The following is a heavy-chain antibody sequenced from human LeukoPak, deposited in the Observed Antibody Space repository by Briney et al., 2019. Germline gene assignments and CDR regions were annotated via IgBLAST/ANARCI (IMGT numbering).Heavy chain of an antibody. D-gene: IGHD2-15*01. V-gene: IGHV4-34*01. Sequence: PSETLSLTCAVYGGSFSGYYWSWIRQPQGKGLEWIGEINHSGSTNYNPSLKSRVTISVDTSKNQFSRKLSSVTAADTAVYYCARQYCSGGSCYSRAPYRYFDYWGQGTLVTVSS. CDR2: INHSGST. J-gene: IGHJ4*02. CDR3: ARQYCSGGSCYSRAPYRYFDY. CDR1: GGSFSGYY.